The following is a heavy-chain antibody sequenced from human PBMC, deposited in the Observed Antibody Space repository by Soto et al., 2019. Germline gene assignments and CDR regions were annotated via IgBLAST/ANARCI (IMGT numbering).Heavy chain of an antibody. CDR2: VDPRDSSV. CDR3: ARLFCSTSTCDSWFDP. J-gene: IGHJ5*02. CDR1: GYTFTTFW. Sequence: PGESLKISCTGLGYTFTTFWISWVRQMPGKGLEWMGRVDPRDSSVNYNPSFQGRVTISVDKSISTAYLQWGSLKASDTAMYYCARLFCSTSTCDSWFDPWGQGTLVTVSS. D-gene: IGHD2-2*01. V-gene: IGHV5-10-1*01.